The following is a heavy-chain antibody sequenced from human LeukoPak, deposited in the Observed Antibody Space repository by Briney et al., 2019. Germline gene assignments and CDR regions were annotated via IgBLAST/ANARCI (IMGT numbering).Heavy chain of an antibody. D-gene: IGHD3-16*01. Sequence: ASVKVSCKASGYTFTSYGISWERQAPGQGLEWMGWISAYNGNTNYAQKLQGRVTMTTDTSTSTAYMELRSLRSDDTAVYYCARGPFTLTFGGPSLDYWGQGTLVTVSS. CDR3: ARGPFTLTFGGPSLDY. CDR1: GYTFTSYG. V-gene: IGHV1-18*04. CDR2: ISAYNGNT. J-gene: IGHJ4*02.